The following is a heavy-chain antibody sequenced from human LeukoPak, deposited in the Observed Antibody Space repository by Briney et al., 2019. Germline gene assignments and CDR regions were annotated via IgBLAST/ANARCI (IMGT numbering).Heavy chain of an antibody. CDR1: GYTFTSYA. D-gene: IGHD1-7*01. J-gene: IGHJ4*02. V-gene: IGHV1-3*01. Sequence: ASVKVSCKASGYTFTSYAMHWVRQAPGQRLEWMGWINAGNGNTKYSQKFQGRVTITRDTSASTAYMGLSSLRSEDTAVYYCAREGGENWNYSYDYWGQGTLVTVSS. CDR3: AREGGENWNYSYDY. CDR2: INAGNGNT.